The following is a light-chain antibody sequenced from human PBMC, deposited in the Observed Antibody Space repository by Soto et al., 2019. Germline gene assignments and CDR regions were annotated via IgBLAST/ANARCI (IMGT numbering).Light chain of an antibody. CDR2: KAS. Sequence: DIPMTQSPSTLSGSVGDRVTITCRASQTISIWLAWYQQKPGKAPKLLIYKASTLKSGVPSRFSGSGSGTEFTLTISSLQPDDFATYYCQHYNSYSEAFGQGTKVDIK. CDR1: QTISIW. CDR3: QHYNSYSEA. J-gene: IGKJ1*01. V-gene: IGKV1-5*03.